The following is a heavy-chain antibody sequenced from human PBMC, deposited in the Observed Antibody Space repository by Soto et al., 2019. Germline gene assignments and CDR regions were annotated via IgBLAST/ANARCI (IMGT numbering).Heavy chain of an antibody. CDR3: VRAIGHYGMDV. D-gene: IGHD3-22*01. J-gene: IGHJ6*02. V-gene: IGHV3-74*01. Sequence: PXGSLRLSIVASGFIFSNCCVYWVRQAPGMGLVWVSHINSDGSYTTYADSVKGRFTISRDNAKNTLYLQMNSLRAEDTAVYYCVRAIGHYGMDVWGRGTTVTVSS. CDR2: INSDGSYT. CDR1: GFIFSNCC.